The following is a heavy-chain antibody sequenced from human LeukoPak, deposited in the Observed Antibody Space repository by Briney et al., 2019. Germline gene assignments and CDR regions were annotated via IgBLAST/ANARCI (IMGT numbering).Heavy chain of an antibody. CDR2: INHSGST. Sequence: PSETLSLTCAVYGGSFSGYYWSWIRQPPGKGLEWIGEINHSGSTNYNPSLKSRVTISVDTSKNQFSLKLSSVTAADTAVYYCAREWTQSGSFDYWGQGTLVTVSS. CDR3: AREWTQSGSFDY. CDR1: GGSFSGYY. D-gene: IGHD1-26*01. V-gene: IGHV4-34*01. J-gene: IGHJ4*02.